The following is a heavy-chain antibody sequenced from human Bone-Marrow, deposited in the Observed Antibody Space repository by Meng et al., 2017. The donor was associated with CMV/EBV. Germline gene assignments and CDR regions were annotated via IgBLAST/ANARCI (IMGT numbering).Heavy chain of an antibody. J-gene: IGHJ4*02. CDR2: ISSSSSYI. Sequence: GESLKISCAASGFTFSSYSMNWVRQAPGKGLEWVSSISSSSSYIYYADSVKGRFTISRDNAKNSLYLQMNSLRAEDTAVYYCARDYALGYCNSTSCYARYYFDYWGQGTLVTVSS. CDR3: ARDYALGYCNSTSCYARYYFDY. V-gene: IGHV3-21*01. D-gene: IGHD2-2*01. CDR1: GFTFSSYS.